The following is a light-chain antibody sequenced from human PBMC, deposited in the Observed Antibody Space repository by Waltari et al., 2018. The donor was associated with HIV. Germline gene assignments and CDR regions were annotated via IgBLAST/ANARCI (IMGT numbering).Light chain of an antibody. V-gene: IGKV1-27*01. CDR1: QEIGVY. CDR3: QRYNDVPVI. CDR2: ATS. Sequence: DIQMTPFPSSLSASVGDRVTITCRASQEIGVYFGWYQQKGGKPPKLLIYATSNLQSGVPARFRGDGTGTDFTLTISSLQPEDVGTYYCQRYNDVPVIFGQGTRLEIK. J-gene: IGKJ5*01.